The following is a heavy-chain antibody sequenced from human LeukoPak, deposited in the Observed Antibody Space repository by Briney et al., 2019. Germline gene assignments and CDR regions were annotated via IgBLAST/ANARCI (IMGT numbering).Heavy chain of an antibody. CDR3: ASYSSGWYGYFDL. CDR1: GGSISSGSYY. CDR2: IYTSGST. J-gene: IGHJ2*01. D-gene: IGHD6-19*01. V-gene: IGHV4-61*02. Sequence: PSQTLSLTCTVSGGSISSGSYYWSWIRQPAGKGLEWIGRIYTSGSTNYNPSLKSRVTISVDTSKNQFSLKLSSVTAADTAVYYCASYSSGWYGYFDLWGRGTLVTVSS.